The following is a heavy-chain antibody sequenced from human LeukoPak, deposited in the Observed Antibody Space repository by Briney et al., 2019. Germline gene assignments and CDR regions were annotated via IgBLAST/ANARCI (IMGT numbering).Heavy chain of an antibody. V-gene: IGHV3-21*01. CDR2: ISSSSSYI. Sequence: GGSLRLSCAASGFTFSSYSMTWVRQAPGKGLEWVSSISSSSSYIYYADSVKGRFTISRDNARNSLYLQMNSLRAEDTAVYYCASSLGAFDIWGQGTMVTVSS. J-gene: IGHJ3*02. CDR1: GFTFSSYS. CDR3: ASSLGAFDI.